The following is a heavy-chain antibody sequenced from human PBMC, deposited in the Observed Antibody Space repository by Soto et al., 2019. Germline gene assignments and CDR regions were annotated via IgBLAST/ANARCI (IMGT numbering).Heavy chain of an antibody. Sequence: QVQLVESGGGVVQPGRSLRLYCAASGFTFSSYGMHWVRQAPGKGLEWVAVISYDGSNKYYADSVKGRFTISRDNSKITLYLQMNSLSAEDTAVYYCAKVLSHYYDSSGQLGYWGQGTLVTVSS. CDR3: AKVLSHYYDSSGQLGY. J-gene: IGHJ4*02. CDR1: GFTFSSYG. CDR2: ISYDGSNK. V-gene: IGHV3-30*18. D-gene: IGHD3-22*01.